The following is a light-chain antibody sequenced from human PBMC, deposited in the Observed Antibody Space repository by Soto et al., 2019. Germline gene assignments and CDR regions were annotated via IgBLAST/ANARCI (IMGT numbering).Light chain of an antibody. J-gene: IGKJ1*01. CDR3: MQPLQSWT. Sequence: DIVMTQSPLSLPVTPGEPASISCRSSQSLLHSNGYNYLDWNLQKPGQSPQLLIYLGSNRASGVPDRFSGSGSGTDFTLKISRVEAEDVGVYYCMQPLQSWTFGQGTKVDIK. CDR1: QSLLHSNGYNY. CDR2: LGS. V-gene: IGKV2-28*01.